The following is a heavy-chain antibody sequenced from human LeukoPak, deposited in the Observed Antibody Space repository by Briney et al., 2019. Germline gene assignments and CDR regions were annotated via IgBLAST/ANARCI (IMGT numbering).Heavy chain of an antibody. J-gene: IGHJ4*02. V-gene: IGHV3-73*01. Sequence: GGSLRLSCAASGFTFSGSALHWVRQASGKGLEWVGRIRSTANGYATAYAASVKGRFTISRDDSKNTAYLQMNSLRAEDTAMYYCARAGQEWFGELGFDSWGQGTLVTVSS. CDR3: ARAGQEWFGELGFDS. CDR1: GFTFSGSA. CDR2: IRSTANGYAT. D-gene: IGHD3-10*01.